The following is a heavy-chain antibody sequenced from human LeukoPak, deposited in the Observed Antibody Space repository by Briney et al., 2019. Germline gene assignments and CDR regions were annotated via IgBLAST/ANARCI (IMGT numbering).Heavy chain of an antibody. CDR3: ARKRDGGGWYSYVRAV. D-gene: IGHD5-24*01. Sequence: SQTLSLTCTVSGGSISSGSYYWSWIRQPAGKGLEWIGRIYTSGSTNYNPSLKSRVTISVDTSKNQFSLKLSSVTAADTAVYYWARKRDGGGWYSYVRAVGAKGTRVTVP. CDR2: IYTSGST. CDR1: GGSISSGSYY. J-gene: IGHJ6*02. V-gene: IGHV4-61*02.